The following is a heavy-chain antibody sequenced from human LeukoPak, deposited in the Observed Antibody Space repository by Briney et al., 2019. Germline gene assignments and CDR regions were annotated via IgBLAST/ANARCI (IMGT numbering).Heavy chain of an antibody. V-gene: IGHV3-48*01. CDR2: ISPTNTP. Sequence: GGSLRLSCAASGFSFSGYSMNWVRQAPGKGLEWLSYISPTNTPSYTDSVEGRFTISRDNAKNSVYLQMNSLRAEDTAVYYCATFHEPWGQGTLVTVSS. CDR1: GFSFSGYS. CDR3: ATFHEP. J-gene: IGHJ5*02. D-gene: IGHD2/OR15-2a*01.